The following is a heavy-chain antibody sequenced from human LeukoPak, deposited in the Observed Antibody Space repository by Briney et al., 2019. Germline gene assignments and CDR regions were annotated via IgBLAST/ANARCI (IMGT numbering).Heavy chain of an antibody. CDR3: ALDTAMPH. Sequence: GGSLRLSCAASGFTFSSYGMHWVRQAPGKGLEWVAVISYDGSNKYYADSVKGRFTISRGNSKNTLYLQMNSLRAEDTAVYYCALDTAMPHWGQGTLVTVSS. J-gene: IGHJ4*02. V-gene: IGHV3-30*03. CDR2: ISYDGSNK. D-gene: IGHD5-18*01. CDR1: GFTFSSYG.